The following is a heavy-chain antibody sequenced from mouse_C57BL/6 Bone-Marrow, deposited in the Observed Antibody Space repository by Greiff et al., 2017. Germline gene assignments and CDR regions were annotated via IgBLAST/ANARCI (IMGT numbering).Heavy chain of an antibody. CDR3: AREGLRGDY. CDR2: ISYDGSN. D-gene: IGHD2-4*01. CDR1: GYSITSGYY. Sequence: EVKLQQSGPGLVKPSQSLSLTCSVTGYSITSGYYWNWIRQFPGNKLEWMGYISYDGSNNYNPSLKNRISITRDTSKNQFFLKLNSVTTEDTATYYCAREGLRGDYWGQGTTLTVSS. J-gene: IGHJ2*01. V-gene: IGHV3-6*01.